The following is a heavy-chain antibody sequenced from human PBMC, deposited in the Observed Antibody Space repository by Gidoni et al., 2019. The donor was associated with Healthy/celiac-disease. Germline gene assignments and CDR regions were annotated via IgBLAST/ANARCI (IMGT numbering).Heavy chain of an antibody. CDR2: IYSGGST. CDR3: ARVAVAGPTAYYYYYYGMDV. Sequence: EVQLVESGGGLVQPGGSLRLSCAASGFTVSSNYMSWVRQAPGKGLEWVSVIYSGGSTYYADSVKGRFTISRDNSKNTLYLQMNSLRAEDTAVYYCARVAVAGPTAYYYYYYGMDVWGQGTTVTVSS. CDR1: GFTVSSNY. D-gene: IGHD6-19*01. J-gene: IGHJ6*02. V-gene: IGHV3-66*01.